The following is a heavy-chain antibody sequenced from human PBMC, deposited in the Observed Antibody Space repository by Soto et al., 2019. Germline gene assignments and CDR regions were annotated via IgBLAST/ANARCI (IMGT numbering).Heavy chain of an antibody. J-gene: IGHJ4*02. Sequence: EVQLVESGGVVVQPGGSLRLSCAASGFTFDDYAMHWVRQAPGKGLAWVSLISWDGGSTYYADSVKGRFTISRDNSKNSLYLQMNSLRAEDTALYYCAKVGSSGWYYFDYGGQGTLVTVSS. CDR3: AKVGSSGWYYFDY. D-gene: IGHD6-19*01. V-gene: IGHV3-43D*04. CDR1: GFTFDDYA. CDR2: ISWDGGST.